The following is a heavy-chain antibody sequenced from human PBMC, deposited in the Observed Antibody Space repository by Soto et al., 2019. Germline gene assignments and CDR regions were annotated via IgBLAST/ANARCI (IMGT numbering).Heavy chain of an antibody. CDR1: GGTFSSYA. Sequence: QVQLVQSGAEVQKPGSSVKVSCTAAGGTFSSYAISWVRQAPGQGLEWMGGIIPIFGTANYAQTFQGRVTITADESTSRAYMELSSLRSEDTAVYYCAREVEWLRTFDYWGQGTLVTVSS. D-gene: IGHD5-12*01. CDR2: IIPIFGTA. J-gene: IGHJ4*02. V-gene: IGHV1-69*01. CDR3: AREVEWLRTFDY.